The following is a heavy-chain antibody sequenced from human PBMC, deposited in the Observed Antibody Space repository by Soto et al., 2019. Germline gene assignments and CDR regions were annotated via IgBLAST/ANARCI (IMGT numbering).Heavy chain of an antibody. J-gene: IGHJ5*02. CDR1: GYTFTGYY. CDR2: INPNSGGT. D-gene: IGHD2-2*01. V-gene: IGHV1-2*02. CDR3: ARGSRPYQGWFDP. Sequence: AAVKCSFKASGYTFTGYYMHWVRQAPGQGLDWMGWINPNSGGTNYAQKFQGRVTMTRDTSISTAYMELSRLRYDDTAVYYCARGSRPYQGWFDPWGQGTLVTVSS.